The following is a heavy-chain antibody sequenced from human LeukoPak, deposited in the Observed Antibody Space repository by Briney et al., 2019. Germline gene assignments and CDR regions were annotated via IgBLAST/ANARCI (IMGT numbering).Heavy chain of an antibody. CDR3: ATLAVAGTTSPDY. CDR2: INHSGST. CDR1: GESISGFY. V-gene: IGHV4-34*01. Sequence: SETLSLTCTVSGESISGFYWTWIRQPPGKGLEWIGEINHSGSTNYNPSLKSRVTISVDTSKNQFSLKLSSVTAADTAVYYCATLAVAGTTSPDYWGQGTLVTVSS. D-gene: IGHD6-19*01. J-gene: IGHJ4*02.